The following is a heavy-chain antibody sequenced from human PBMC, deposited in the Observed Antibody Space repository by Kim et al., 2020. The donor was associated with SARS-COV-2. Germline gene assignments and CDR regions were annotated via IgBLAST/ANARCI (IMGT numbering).Heavy chain of an antibody. CDR1: GGTFSSYA. CDR2: IIPIFGTA. J-gene: IGHJ1*01. V-gene: IGHV1-69*13. D-gene: IGHD6-13*01. CDR3: ARVGVWGLYSSSWYREYFQH. Sequence: SVKVSCKASGGTFSSYAISWVRQAPGQGLEWMGGIIPIFGTANYAQKFQGRVTITADESTSTAYMELSSLRSEDTAVYYCARVGVWGLYSSSWYREYFQHWGQGTLVTVSS.